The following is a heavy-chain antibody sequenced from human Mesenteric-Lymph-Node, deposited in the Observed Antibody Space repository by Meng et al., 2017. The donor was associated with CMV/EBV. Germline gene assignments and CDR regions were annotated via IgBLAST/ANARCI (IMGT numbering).Heavy chain of an antibody. CDR2: IYSDSSIT. Sequence: GESLKISCAASGFTLSSYPMSWVRQAPGKGLEWVSIIYSDSSITYYADSVKGRFIISRDNSKNTLDLQVNSLRAEDTAVYYCAKDLRGYSNDYWGQGTLVTVSS. CDR1: GFTLSSYP. J-gene: IGHJ4*02. V-gene: IGHV3-23*03. D-gene: IGHD5-12*01. CDR3: AKDLRGYSNDY.